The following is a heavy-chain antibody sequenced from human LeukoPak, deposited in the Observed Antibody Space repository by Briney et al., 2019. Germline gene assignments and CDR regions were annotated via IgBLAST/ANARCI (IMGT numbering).Heavy chain of an antibody. J-gene: IGHJ4*02. CDR2: IYYSGST. V-gene: IGHV4-59*08. Sequence: PSETLSLTCTVSGGTISNYYWSWIRQPPGKGLEWIGYIYYSGSTNYNPSLKSRVTISVDTSKNQFSLKLTSVTAADTAVYYCATYCSSNRCYFDYWGQGTRVTVSS. CDR1: GGTISNYY. CDR3: ATYCSSNRCYFDY. D-gene: IGHD2-2*01.